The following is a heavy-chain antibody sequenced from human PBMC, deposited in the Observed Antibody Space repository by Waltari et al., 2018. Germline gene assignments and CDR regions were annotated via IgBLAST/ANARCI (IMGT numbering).Heavy chain of an antibody. J-gene: IGHJ4*02. Sequence: QVQLVESGGGVVQPGTSLKLSCSASGFTFSTQAMHWVSQAPGKGLEWVAVMSYDGSDKYYADSVKGRFTISRDNSKNTLYLQMNNVRAEDTAIYYCAKDIRKLRYGDSWGQGTLVTVSS. V-gene: IGHV3-30*04. CDR3: AKDIRKLRYGDS. CDR1: GFTFSTQA. D-gene: IGHD1-26*01. CDR2: MSYDGSDK.